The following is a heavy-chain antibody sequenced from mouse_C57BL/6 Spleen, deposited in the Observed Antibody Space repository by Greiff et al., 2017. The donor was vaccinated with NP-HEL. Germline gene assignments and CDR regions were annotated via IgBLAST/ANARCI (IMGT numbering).Heavy chain of an antibody. CDR3: ARGAYYYGSSYAMDY. V-gene: IGHV1-19*01. CDR2: INPYNGGT. Sequence: VQLKESGPVLVKPGASVKMSCKASGYTFTDYYMNWVKQSHGKSLEWIGVINPYNGGTSYNQKFKGKATLTVDKSSSTAYMELNSLTSEDSAVYYCARGAYYYGSSYAMDYWGQGTSVTVSS. J-gene: IGHJ4*01. CDR1: GYTFTDYY. D-gene: IGHD1-1*01.